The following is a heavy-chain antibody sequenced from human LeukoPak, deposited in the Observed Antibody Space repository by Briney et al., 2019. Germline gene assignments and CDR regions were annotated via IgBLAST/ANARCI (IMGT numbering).Heavy chain of an antibody. CDR3: VRQGGSYWENHFDF. CDR1: GYSFTSYW. D-gene: IGHD1-26*01. J-gene: IGHJ4*02. V-gene: IGHV5-51*01. CDR2: IYPGDSDT. Sequence: GESLKISCQGSGYSFTSYWIGWVRQMPGKGLEWMGIIYPGDSDTRYRPSFQGHVTISADKSISTAYLQWSSLKASDTAMYYCVRQGGSYWENHFDFWGQGTLVTVSS.